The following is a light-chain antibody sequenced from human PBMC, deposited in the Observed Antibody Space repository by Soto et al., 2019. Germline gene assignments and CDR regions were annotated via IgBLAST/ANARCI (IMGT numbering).Light chain of an antibody. Sequence: QSALTQPASVSGSPGQSITISCTGTSSDIGAYNSVSWYQQHPGKAPKLMIYEVSNRPSGVSNGFSASKSGNTASLTISGLQAEDEADYYCSSRTTSNPYVFGTGTKLTVL. CDR3: SSRTTSNPYV. CDR1: SSDIGAYNS. J-gene: IGLJ1*01. V-gene: IGLV2-14*01. CDR2: EVS.